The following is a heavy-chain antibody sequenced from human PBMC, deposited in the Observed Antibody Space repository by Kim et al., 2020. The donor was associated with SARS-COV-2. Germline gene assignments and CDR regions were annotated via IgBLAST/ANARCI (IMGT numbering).Heavy chain of an antibody. D-gene: IGHD3-10*01. J-gene: IGHJ4*02. V-gene: IGHV4-34*01. CDR2: INHSGST. Sequence: SETLSLTCAVYGGSFSGYYWSWIRQPPGKGLEWIGEINHSGSTNYNPSLKSRVTISVDTSKNQFSLKLSSVTAADTAVYYCASRPYYYGSGISYWGQGTLVTVSS. CDR1: GGSFSGYY. CDR3: ASRPYYYGSGISY.